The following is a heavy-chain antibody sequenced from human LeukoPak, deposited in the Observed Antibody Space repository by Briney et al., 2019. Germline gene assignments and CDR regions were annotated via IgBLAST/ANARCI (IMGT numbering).Heavy chain of an antibody. D-gene: IGHD3-22*01. Sequence: GGSLRLSCAASGFTFSSYAMSWVRQAPGKGLEWVSAISGSGGSTHYADSVKGRFTISRDNSKNTLYLQMNSLRAEDTAVYYCAKRRMYYYDSSGYPYFDYWGQGTLVTVSS. CDR2: ISGSGGST. J-gene: IGHJ4*02. CDR3: AKRRMYYYDSSGYPYFDY. CDR1: GFTFSSYA. V-gene: IGHV3-23*01.